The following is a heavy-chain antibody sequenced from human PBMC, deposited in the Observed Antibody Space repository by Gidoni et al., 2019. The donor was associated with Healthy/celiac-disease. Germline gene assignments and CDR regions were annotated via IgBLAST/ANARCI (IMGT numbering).Heavy chain of an antibody. CDR2: ISAYNGNT. V-gene: IGHV1-18*01. Sequence: QVQLVQSGAEVKKPGASVKVSCKASGYTFTSYGISWVRQAPGQGLEWMGWISAYNGNTNYAQKLQGRVTMTTDTSTSTAYMELRSLRSDDTAVYYCARDVPIWHDSSGLYGMDVWGQGTTVTVSS. CDR1: GYTFTSYG. CDR3: ARDVPIWHDSSGLYGMDV. J-gene: IGHJ6*02. D-gene: IGHD3-22*01.